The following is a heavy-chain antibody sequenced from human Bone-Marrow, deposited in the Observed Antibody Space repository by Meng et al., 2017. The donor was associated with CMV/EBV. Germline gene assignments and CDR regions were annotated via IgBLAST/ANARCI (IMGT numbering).Heavy chain of an antibody. V-gene: IGHV4-30-4*08. Sequence: QVHLREPGHGLGNPSQTLSLTCTFSGGAISSGDSSWSWIRQPPGKGLEWIGYIYYSGSTYYNPSLKSRVTISVDTSKNQFSLKLSSVTAADTAVYYCARVYDYDYVWGSYRQDWYFDLWGRGTLVTVSS. CDR1: GGAISSGDSS. CDR3: ARVYDYDYVWGSYRQDWYFDL. D-gene: IGHD3-16*02. J-gene: IGHJ2*01. CDR2: IYYSGST.